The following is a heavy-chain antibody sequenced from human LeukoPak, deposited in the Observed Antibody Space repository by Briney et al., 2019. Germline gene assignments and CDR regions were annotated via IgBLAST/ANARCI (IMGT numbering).Heavy chain of an antibody. J-gene: IGHJ4*02. CDR3: ARGPGYCSGGSCYYFDY. V-gene: IGHV4-34*01. CDR1: GGSFSGYY. D-gene: IGHD2-15*01. CDR2: INHSGSA. Sequence: SETLSLTCAVSGGSFSGYYWTWIRQPPGKGLEWIGEINHSGSANYSPSLSSRVTISLDMSENQFSLKLTSVTAADTAVYYCARGPGYCSGGSCYYFDYWGQGTLVTVSS.